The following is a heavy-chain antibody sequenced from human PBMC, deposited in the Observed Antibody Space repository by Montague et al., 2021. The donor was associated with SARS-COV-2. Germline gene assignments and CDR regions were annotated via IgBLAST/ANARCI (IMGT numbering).Heavy chain of an antibody. CDR3: ARDPGGIDV. D-gene: IGHD3-16*01. CDR2: IDQSGTT. Sequence: TLSLTCTVSGGSISNGGYFWNWIRQPPGKGLEWIGCIDQSGTTQYNPSLKSRVSLSVDTSKNQFSLNLRSATAADTALYYCARDPGGIDVWGQGTTVIVSS. J-gene: IGHJ6*02. CDR1: GGSISNGGYF. V-gene: IGHV4-31*03.